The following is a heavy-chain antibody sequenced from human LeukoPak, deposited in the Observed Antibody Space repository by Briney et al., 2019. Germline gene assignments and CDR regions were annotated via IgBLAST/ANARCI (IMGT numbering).Heavy chain of an antibody. CDR1: GFSFSSYS. V-gene: IGHV3-48*04. Sequence: GGSLRLSCAASGFSFSSYSMNWVRQAPGKGLEWVSYIRHTGSTMSYADSVKGRFTISRDNAKDSLYLQMNSLRAEDTAVYYCARELKGPSPPQGLTSWGQGTLVTVSS. J-gene: IGHJ5*02. D-gene: IGHD1-14*01. CDR2: IRHTGSTM. CDR3: ARELKGPSPPQGLTS.